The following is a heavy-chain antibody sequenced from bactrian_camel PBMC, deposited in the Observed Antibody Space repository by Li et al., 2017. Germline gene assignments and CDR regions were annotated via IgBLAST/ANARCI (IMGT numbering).Heavy chain of an antibody. CDR3: AADLVTDEPSLVEREYYY. J-gene: IGHJ4*01. CDR2: LTSDGVS. CDR1: GYTYNTYC. Sequence: HVQLVESGGGSAQVGGSLTLTCALSGYTYNTYCVAWFCQASGNEREGVAGLTSDGVSTYVDSVKGRFTISRDGAKNIIALQMHSLKPEDTATYYCAADLVTDEPSLVEREYYYWGQGTQVTVS. V-gene: IGHV3S53*01. D-gene: IGHD1*01.